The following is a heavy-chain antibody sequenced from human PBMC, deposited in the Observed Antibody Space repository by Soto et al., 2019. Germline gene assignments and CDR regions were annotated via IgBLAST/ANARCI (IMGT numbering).Heavy chain of an antibody. Sequence: QVQLVESGGGVVQPGRSLRLSCAASGFTFSSYGMHWVRQAPGKGLEWVAVIWYDGSNKYYADSVKGRFTISRDNSKNTLYLQMNSLRAEDTAVYYCARDRNGVPTHYFDYWGQGTLVTVSS. CDR2: IWYDGSNK. CDR1: GFTFSSYG. J-gene: IGHJ4*02. V-gene: IGHV3-33*01. CDR3: ARDRNGVPTHYFDY. D-gene: IGHD1-1*01.